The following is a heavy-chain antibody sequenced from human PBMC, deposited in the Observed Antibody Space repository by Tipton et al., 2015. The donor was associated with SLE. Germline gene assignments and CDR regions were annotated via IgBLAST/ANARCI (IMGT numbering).Heavy chain of an antibody. CDR3: ARERDLIAFDI. J-gene: IGHJ3*02. Sequence: SLRLSCSASGFTLNSYAMNWVRQAPGKGLEWISYISRSDSPIYYGASVRGRFTISRDNAKNSLYLQMNSLRVGDTAVYYCARERDLIAFDIWGQGTMVTVSS. CDR2: ISRSDSPI. CDR1: GFTLNSYA. D-gene: IGHD3-3*01. V-gene: IGHV3-48*03.